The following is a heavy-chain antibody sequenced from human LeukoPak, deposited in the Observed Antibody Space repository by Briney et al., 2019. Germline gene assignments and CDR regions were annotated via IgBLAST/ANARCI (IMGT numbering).Heavy chain of an antibody. CDR1: GYTFTGYY. Sequence: GASVKVSCKASGYTFTGYYMHWVRQAPGQGLEWMGWINPNSGGTNYAQKFQGRVTMTRDTSISTAYMELSRLRSDDTAVYYCARVLSGSGSYHFSYWGQGTLVTVSS. V-gene: IGHV1-2*02. CDR2: INPNSGGT. CDR3: ARVLSGSGSYHFSY. J-gene: IGHJ4*02. D-gene: IGHD3-10*01.